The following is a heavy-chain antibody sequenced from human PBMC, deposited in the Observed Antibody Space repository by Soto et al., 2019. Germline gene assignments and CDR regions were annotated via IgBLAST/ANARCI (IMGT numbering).Heavy chain of an antibody. CDR3: ARPTYYYDSSGYYYYGMDV. Sequence: GESLKISCKGSGYSFTSYWTGWVRQMPGKGLEWMGIIYPGDSDTRYSPSFQGQVTISADKSISTAYLQWSSLKASDTAMYYCARPTYYYDSSGYYYYGMDVWGQGTTVTV. D-gene: IGHD3-22*01. CDR1: GYSFTSYW. J-gene: IGHJ6*02. CDR2: IYPGDSDT. V-gene: IGHV5-51*01.